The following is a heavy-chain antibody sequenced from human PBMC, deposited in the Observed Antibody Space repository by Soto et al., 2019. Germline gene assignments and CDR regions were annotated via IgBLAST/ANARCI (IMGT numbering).Heavy chain of an antibody. J-gene: IGHJ4*02. CDR1: GFSLSNARMG. D-gene: IGHD3-22*01. Sequence: QVTLKESGPVLVKPTETLTLTCTVSGFSLSNARMGVSWIRQPPGKALEWLAHIFSNDEKSYDTSLKSRLSIFKYSSKIHVFLTRTNMDPVDTATYFCARINSLDYYDTSGYYFDYWGQGTLVTVSS. V-gene: IGHV2-26*01. CDR3: ARINSLDYYDTSGYYFDY. CDR2: IFSNDEK.